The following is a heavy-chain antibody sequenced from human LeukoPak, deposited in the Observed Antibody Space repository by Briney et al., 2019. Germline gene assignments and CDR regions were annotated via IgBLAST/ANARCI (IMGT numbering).Heavy chain of an antibody. CDR3: ARDVGNWNYVGYFDY. V-gene: IGHV1-2*02. D-gene: IGHD1-7*01. CDR2: INPNSGGT. CDR1: GYTFTGYY. J-gene: IGHJ4*02. Sequence: ASVKVSCKASGYTFTGYYMYWVRQAPGQGLEWMGWINPNSGGTNYAQKFQGRVTMTRDTSISTAYMELSRLRSDDTAVYYCARDVGNWNYVGYFDYWGQGTLVTVSS.